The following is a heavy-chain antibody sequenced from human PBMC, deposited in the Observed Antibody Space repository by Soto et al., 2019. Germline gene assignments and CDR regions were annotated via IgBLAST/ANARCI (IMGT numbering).Heavy chain of an antibody. CDR1: GFTFTNAW. J-gene: IGHJ5*02. CDR3: TTNSHTKMGLGS. CDR2: IKNKTDGGKT. V-gene: IGHV3-15*07. Sequence: GGSLRLSCAASGFTFTNAWMNWVRQAPGKGLEWVGRIKNKTDGGKTDYAAPGKGRFTISRDDSKNTLYLQMNSLKTEDTALYYCTTNSHTKMGLGSWGQGTLVTVSS. D-gene: IGHD6-19*01.